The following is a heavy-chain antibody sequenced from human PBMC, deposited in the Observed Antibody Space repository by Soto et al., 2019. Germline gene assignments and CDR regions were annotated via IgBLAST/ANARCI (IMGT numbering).Heavy chain of an antibody. CDR3: ARLYGLDAFDL. D-gene: IGHD3-16*02. Sequence: QVQLQESGPGLVKPSETLSLTCTVSGGSISSYYWSWIRQPPGKGLEWIGYIFYSGSTNYNPSLKXGVTISVDTSKNQFSLKLSSVTAADTAVYYCARLYGLDAFDLWGQGTMVTVSS. J-gene: IGHJ3*01. CDR1: GGSISSYY. V-gene: IGHV4-59*08. CDR2: IFYSGST.